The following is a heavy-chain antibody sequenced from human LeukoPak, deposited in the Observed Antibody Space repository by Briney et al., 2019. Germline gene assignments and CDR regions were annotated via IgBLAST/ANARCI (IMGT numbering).Heavy chain of an antibody. Sequence: SETLSLTCTVSGGSINSYYWSWIRQPAGKGLEWIGRIYTSGSTNYNPSLKSRVTMSVDTSKNQFSLKLSSVTAADAAVYYCARDHIVATRGQYYYYYYYMDVWGKGTTVTISS. J-gene: IGHJ6*03. CDR3: ARDHIVATRGQYYYYYYYMDV. D-gene: IGHD5-12*01. V-gene: IGHV4-4*07. CDR2: IYTSGST. CDR1: GGSINSYY.